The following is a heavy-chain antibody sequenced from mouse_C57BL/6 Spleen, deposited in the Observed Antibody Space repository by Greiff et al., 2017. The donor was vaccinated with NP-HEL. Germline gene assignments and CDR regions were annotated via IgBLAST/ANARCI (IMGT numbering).Heavy chain of an antibody. J-gene: IGHJ2*01. CDR3: ARGDYYGSTLYFDY. Sequence: QVQLQQSGTELVKPGASVKLSCKASGYTFTSYWMHWVKQRPGQGLEWIGNINPSNGGTNYNEKFKSKATLTVDKSSSTAYMQLSSLTSEDSAVYYCARGDYYGSTLYFDYWGQGTTLTVSS. V-gene: IGHV1-53*01. CDR2: INPSNGGT. D-gene: IGHD1-1*01. CDR1: GYTFTSYW.